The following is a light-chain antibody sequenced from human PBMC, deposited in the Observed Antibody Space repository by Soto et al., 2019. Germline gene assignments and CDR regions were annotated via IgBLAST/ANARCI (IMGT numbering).Light chain of an antibody. CDR2: EVN. CDR3: SSYAGSSILV. Sequence: QSALTQPASVSGSPGQSITISCTGTSSDVGSYNLVSWYQQLPGKAPKLIIHEVNARPSGISNRFYGSTSGNTASLTISGIQAYHQSDYYCSSYAGSSILVVVGGTKPTVL. J-gene: IGLJ3*02. CDR1: SSDVGSYNL. V-gene: IGLV2-23*02.